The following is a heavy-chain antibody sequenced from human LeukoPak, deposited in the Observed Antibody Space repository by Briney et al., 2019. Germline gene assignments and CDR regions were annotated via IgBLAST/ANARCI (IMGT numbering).Heavy chain of an antibody. CDR2: IYYSGST. J-gene: IGHJ4*02. CDR3: ARGRSSSWYVFPQGRDY. CDR1: GGSISSGGYY. Sequence: SETLSLTCTVSGGSISSGGYYWSWIRQHPGKGLEWIGYIYYSGSTYYNPSLKSRVTISVDTSKNQFSLKLSSVTAADTAVYYCARGRSSSWYVFPQGRDYWGQGTLVTVSS. D-gene: IGHD6-13*01. V-gene: IGHV4-31*03.